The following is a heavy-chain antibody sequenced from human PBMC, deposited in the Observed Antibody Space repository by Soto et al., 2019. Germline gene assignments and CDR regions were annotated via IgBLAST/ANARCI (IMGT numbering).Heavy chain of an antibody. CDR1: GFTFSSYA. Sequence: GGSLILSCAASGFTFSSYAMSWVRQAPGKGLEWVSAISGSGGSTHYAASVTGRFTISRDNSKNTLYLQMNSLRAEDTAVYYCAKDRVSGSYFDYFDYWGQGTLVTVSS. CDR2: ISGSGGST. CDR3: AKDRVSGSYFDYFDY. D-gene: IGHD1-26*01. V-gene: IGHV3-23*01. J-gene: IGHJ4*02.